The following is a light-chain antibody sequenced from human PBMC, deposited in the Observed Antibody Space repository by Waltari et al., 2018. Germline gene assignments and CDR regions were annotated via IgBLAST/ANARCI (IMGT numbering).Light chain of an antibody. CDR3: QNHERLPAT. CDR1: QSISKY. V-gene: IGKV3-20*01. J-gene: IGKJ1*01. Sequence: VLTQSPGTLSLSPGETATLSCRASQSISKYLVWYQQRPVHAPRLLIYAASTRATGVPDRFSGSGYGTDFTLTISRLEPEDFAVYYCQNHERLPATFGQ. CDR2: AAS.